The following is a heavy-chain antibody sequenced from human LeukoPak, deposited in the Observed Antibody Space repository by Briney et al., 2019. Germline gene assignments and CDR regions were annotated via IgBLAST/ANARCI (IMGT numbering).Heavy chain of an antibody. CDR1: GYTFTSYD. CDR2: MNPNSGNT. D-gene: IGHD3/OR15-3a*01. J-gene: IGHJ4*02. CDR3: ARGGTDWTGSSPYCFDY. V-gene: IGHV1-8*01. Sequence: ASVKVSCKASGYTFTSYDINWVRQATGQGLEWMGWMNPNSGNTGYAQKFQGRVTMTRNTSISTAYMELSSLRSEDTAVYYCARGGTDWTGSSPYCFDYWGQGALVTVSS.